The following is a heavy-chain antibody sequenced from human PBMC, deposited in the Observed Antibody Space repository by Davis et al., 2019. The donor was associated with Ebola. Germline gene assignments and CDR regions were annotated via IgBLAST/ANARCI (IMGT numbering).Heavy chain of an antibody. D-gene: IGHD3-3*01. CDR1: GYTFTSYA. Sequence: AASVKVSCKASGYTFTSYAMHWVRQAPGQRLEWMGWINAGNGNTKYSQKFQGRVTITRDTSASTAYMELSSLRSEDTAVYYCARGTRVTIFGRLDPWGQGTLVTVSS. J-gene: IGHJ5*02. CDR3: ARGTRVTIFGRLDP. CDR2: INAGNGNT. V-gene: IGHV1-3*01.